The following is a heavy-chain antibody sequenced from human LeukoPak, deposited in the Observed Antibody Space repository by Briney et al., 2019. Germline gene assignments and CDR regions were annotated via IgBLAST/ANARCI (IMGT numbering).Heavy chain of an antibody. V-gene: IGHV4-34*01. CDR3: ASHPRNVLRFRGPPDV. CDR2: INHSGST. Sequence: RSSETLSLTCAVYGGSFSGYYWSWIRQPPGKGLEWIGEINHSGSTNYNPSLKSRVTISVDTSKNQFSLKLSSVTAADTAVYYCASHPRNVLRFRGPPDVWGKGTTVTVSS. CDR1: GGSFSGYY. J-gene: IGHJ6*04. D-gene: IGHD3-3*01.